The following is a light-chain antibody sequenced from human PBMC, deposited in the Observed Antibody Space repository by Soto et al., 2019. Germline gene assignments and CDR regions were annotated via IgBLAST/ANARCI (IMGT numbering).Light chain of an antibody. V-gene: IGKV1-12*01. J-gene: IGKJ4*01. CDR3: QQVSCCPLT. CDR2: AAS. Sequence: DIQMTQSPSFVSASVGDRVTITCRASQGISSWLAWYQHKPGRAPKLLVHAASSLESVVPARFSGSGSGTDFTLTISIRQPEGFATFYCQQVSCCPLTFVWGTMAE. CDR1: QGISSW.